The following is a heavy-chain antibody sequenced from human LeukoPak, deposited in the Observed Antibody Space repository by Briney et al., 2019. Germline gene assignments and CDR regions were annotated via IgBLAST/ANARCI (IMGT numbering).Heavy chain of an antibody. Sequence: SETLSLTCAVYGGSFSGYYWGWIRQPPGKGLEWIGSIYYSGSTYYNPSLKSRVTISVDTSKNQFSLKLSSVTAADTAVYYCARHSRFGELSRWFDPWGQGTLVTVSS. J-gene: IGHJ5*02. D-gene: IGHD3-10*01. V-gene: IGHV4-39*01. CDR2: IYYSGST. CDR1: GGSFSGYY. CDR3: ARHSRFGELSRWFDP.